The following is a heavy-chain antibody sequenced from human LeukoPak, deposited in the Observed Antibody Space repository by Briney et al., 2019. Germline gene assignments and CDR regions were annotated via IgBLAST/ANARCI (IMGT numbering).Heavy chain of an antibody. D-gene: IGHD3-10*01. CDR2: ISGSGGST. CDR3: AKRGGYYGSGSYWPYYYYGMDV. J-gene: IGHJ6*02. V-gene: IGHV3-23*01. Sequence: GGSLRLSRAASGFTFSSYAMSWVRQAPGKGLEWVSAISGSGGSTYYADSVKGRFTISRDNSKSTLYLQMNSLRAEDTAVYYCAKRGGYYGSGSYWPYYYYGMDVWGQGTTVTVSS. CDR1: GFTFSSYA.